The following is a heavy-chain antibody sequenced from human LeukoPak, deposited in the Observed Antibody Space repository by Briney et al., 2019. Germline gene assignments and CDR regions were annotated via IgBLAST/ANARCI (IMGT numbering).Heavy chain of an antibody. V-gene: IGHV4-39*07. Sequence: SETLSLTCTVSGGSISSSYYYWGWIRQPPGKGLEWIGSIYYSGSTYYNPSLKSRVTISVDTSKNQFSLKLSSVTAADTAVYYCARGEDSSSWYYFDYWGQGTLVTVSS. CDR3: ARGEDSSSWYYFDY. D-gene: IGHD6-13*01. CDR2: IYYSGST. CDR1: GGSISSSYYY. J-gene: IGHJ4*02.